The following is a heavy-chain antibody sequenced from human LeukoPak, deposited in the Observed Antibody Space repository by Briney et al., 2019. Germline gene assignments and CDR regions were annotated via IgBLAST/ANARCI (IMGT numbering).Heavy chain of an antibody. V-gene: IGHV4-59*01. CDR1: GGSISSYY. Sequence: SETLSLTCTDSGGSISSYYWSWIRQPPGKGLEWIGYIYYSGSTNYNPSLKSRVTISVDTSKNQFSLKLSSVTAADTAVYYCARELGMNYYYYGMDVWGQGTTVTVSS. CDR2: IYYSGST. J-gene: IGHJ6*02. D-gene: IGHD7-27*01. CDR3: ARELGMNYYYYGMDV.